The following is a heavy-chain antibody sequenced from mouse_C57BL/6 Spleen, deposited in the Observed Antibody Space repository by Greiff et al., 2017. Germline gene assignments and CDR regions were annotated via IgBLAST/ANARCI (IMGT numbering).Heavy chain of an antibody. D-gene: IGHD2-14*01. J-gene: IGHJ1*03. CDR2: IYPGSGST. Sequence: QVQLQQPGAELVKPGASVKMSCKASGYTFTSYWITWVKQRPGQGLEWIGDIYPGSGSTNYNEKFKSKATLTVDTSSSTAYMQLSSLTSEDSAVYYCARSYYRNGYFDVWGTGTTVTVSS. CDR3: ARSYYRNGYFDV. V-gene: IGHV1-55*01. CDR1: GYTFTSYW.